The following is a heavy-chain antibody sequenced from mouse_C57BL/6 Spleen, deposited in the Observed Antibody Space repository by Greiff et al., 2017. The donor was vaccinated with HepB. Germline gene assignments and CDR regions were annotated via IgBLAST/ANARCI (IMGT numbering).Heavy chain of an antibody. CDR1: GYTFTDYY. Sequence: EVQLQQSGPVLVKPGASVKMSCKASGYTFTDYYMNWVKQSHGKSLEWIGVINPYNGGTSYNQKFKGKATLTVDKSSSTAYMELNSLTSEDSAVYYCARDCDGAIDYWGQGTSVTVSS. CDR2: INPYNGGT. V-gene: IGHV1-19*01. J-gene: IGHJ4*01. CDR3: ARDCDGAIDY.